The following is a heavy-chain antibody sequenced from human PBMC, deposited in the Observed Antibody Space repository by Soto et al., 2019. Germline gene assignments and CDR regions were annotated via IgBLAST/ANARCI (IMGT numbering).Heavy chain of an antibody. CDR3: ARKKGNYPEDALDV. Sequence: SETLSLTCAVSGYSISSSHWWGWIRQPPGKGLEWMGYINDSGTTYNNPSLRSRVTMSVDTSKNQFSLKVRSVTAVDTAVYYCARKKGNYPEDALDVWGQGTMVTVSS. CDR2: INDSGTT. J-gene: IGHJ3*01. CDR1: GYSISSSHW. V-gene: IGHV4-28*01. D-gene: IGHD3-16*02.